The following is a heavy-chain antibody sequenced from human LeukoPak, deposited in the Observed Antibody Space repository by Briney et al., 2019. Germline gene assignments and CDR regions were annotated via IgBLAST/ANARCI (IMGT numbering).Heavy chain of an antibody. D-gene: IGHD2-2*01. CDR3: ARDHPRRGYCSSTSCPNTSDY. CDR2: INPNSGGT. CDR1: GYTLTELS. Sequence: GASVKVSCKVSGYTLTELSMHWVRQAPGQGLEWMGRINPNSGGTNYEQKFQGRVTMTRDTSISTAYMELSRLRSDDTAVYYCARDHPRRGYCSSTSCPNTSDYWGQGTLVTVSS. J-gene: IGHJ4*02. V-gene: IGHV1-2*06.